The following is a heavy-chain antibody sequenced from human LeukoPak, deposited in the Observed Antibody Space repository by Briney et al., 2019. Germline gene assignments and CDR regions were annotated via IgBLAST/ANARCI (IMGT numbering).Heavy chain of an antibody. V-gene: IGHV3-53*01. CDR3: ARGPISYYYGMDV. Sequence: PGGSLRLSCAASGFTVSSNYMSWVRQAPGKGLEWVSVIYCGGSTYYADSVKGRFTISRDNSKNTLYLQMNSLRAEDTAVYYCARGPISYYYGMDVWGQGTTVTVSS. CDR1: GFTVSSNY. D-gene: IGHD3-3*02. CDR2: IYCGGST. J-gene: IGHJ6*02.